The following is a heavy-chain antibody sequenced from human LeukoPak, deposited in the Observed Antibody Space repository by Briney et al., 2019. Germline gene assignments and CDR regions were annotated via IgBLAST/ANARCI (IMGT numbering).Heavy chain of an antibody. Sequence: ASVKVSCKASGYTFTGYYMHWVRQAPGQGLEWMGWISAYNGNTNYTQKLQGRVTMTTDTSTSTAYMELRSLRSDDTAVYYCARDFNYYDSSNYSWGQGTLVTVSS. V-gene: IGHV1-18*04. CDR3: ARDFNYYDSSNYS. J-gene: IGHJ4*02. CDR2: ISAYNGNT. D-gene: IGHD3-22*01. CDR1: GYTFTGYY.